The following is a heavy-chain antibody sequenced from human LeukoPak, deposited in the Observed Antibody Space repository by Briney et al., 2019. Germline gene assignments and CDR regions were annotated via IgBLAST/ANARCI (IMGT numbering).Heavy chain of an antibody. CDR1: GFTFSNYE. CDR3: ARDGSSGWYWVDY. V-gene: IGHV3-48*03. Sequence: PGGSLRLSCAASGFTFSNYEMNWVRQAPGKGLEWVSYISISGSIIYYADSVKGRFTISRDNAKNSLYLQMNSLRAEDTAVYYCARDGSSGWYWVDYWGQGTLVTVSS. D-gene: IGHD6-19*01. CDR2: ISISGSII. J-gene: IGHJ4*02.